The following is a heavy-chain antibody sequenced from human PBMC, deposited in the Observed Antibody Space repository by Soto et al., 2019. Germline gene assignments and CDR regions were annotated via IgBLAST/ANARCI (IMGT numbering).Heavy chain of an antibody. V-gene: IGHV4-4*02. Sequence: QVQLQESGPGLVKPSGTLSLTCSVSGYSVTNDNWWSWLRQPPGRGLEWIAEIYHGGNTNYRPSLRSRVTISMEKSNNQFSLKRVSVTPADTAVYFCASGGGGGNFWGQGILVTVSS. D-gene: IGHD3-16*01. CDR2: IYHGGNT. J-gene: IGHJ4*02. CDR1: GYSVTNDNW. CDR3: ASGGGGGNF.